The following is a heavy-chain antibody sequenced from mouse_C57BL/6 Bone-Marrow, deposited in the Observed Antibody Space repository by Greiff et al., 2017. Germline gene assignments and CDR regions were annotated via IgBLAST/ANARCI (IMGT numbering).Heavy chain of an antibody. J-gene: IGHJ1*03. CDR1: GYTFTSYW. CDR3: AIRLTGTADWYFDV. D-gene: IGHD4-1*01. CDR2: IHPSDSDT. V-gene: IGHV1-74*01. Sequence: VQLQQPGAELVKPGASVKVSCKASGYTFTSYWMHWVKQRPGQGLEWIGRIHPSDSDTNYNQKFKGKATLTVDQSSSTAYMQLSSLTSEDSAVYYVAIRLTGTADWYFDVWGTGTTVTVSS.